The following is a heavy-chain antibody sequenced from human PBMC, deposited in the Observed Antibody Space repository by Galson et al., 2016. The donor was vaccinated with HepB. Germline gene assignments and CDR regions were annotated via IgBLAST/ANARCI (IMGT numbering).Heavy chain of an antibody. Sequence: SLRLSCAASGFTFNNYGMTWVRQAPGKGLEWVAADSMDGRRKFYSDSVRGRFTISRDNSNNMLFLQMDSLRPDDTAVYYWAKRHEFCPPVGCSVDYWGQGTLVSVSS. CDR3: AKRHEFCPPVGCSVDY. CDR2: DSMDGRRK. V-gene: IGHV3-30*18. J-gene: IGHJ4*02. D-gene: IGHD3-10*02. CDR1: GFTFNNYG.